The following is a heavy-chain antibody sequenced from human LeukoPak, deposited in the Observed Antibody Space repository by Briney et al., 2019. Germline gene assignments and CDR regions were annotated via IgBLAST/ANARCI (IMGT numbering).Heavy chain of an antibody. CDR2: IYSDNT. J-gene: IGHJ6*03. D-gene: IGHD4-17*01. CDR1: GFTVSSNS. CDR3: ARESLGSVDPRGYSTTVSQDV. V-gene: IGHV3-53*01. Sequence: GGSLRLSCTVSGFTVSSNSMSWVRQAPGKGLEWVSFIYSDNTHYSDSVKGRFTISRDNSKNTLYLQMNSLRAEDTAVYYCARESLGSVDPRGYSTTVSQDVWGKGTTVTISS.